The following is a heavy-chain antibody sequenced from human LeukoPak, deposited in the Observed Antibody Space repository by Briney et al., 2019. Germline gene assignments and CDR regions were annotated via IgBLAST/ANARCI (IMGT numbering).Heavy chain of an antibody. V-gene: IGHV3-33*06. Sequence: GGSLRLSCAASGFTFSSYGMHWVRQAPGKGLEWVAVIWYDGSNKYYADSVKGRFTIPRDNSKNTLYLQMNSLRAEDTAVYYCAKSGSGWPDYWGQGTLVTVSS. CDR1: GFTFSSYG. CDR2: IWYDGSNK. J-gene: IGHJ4*02. D-gene: IGHD6-19*01. CDR3: AKSGSGWPDY.